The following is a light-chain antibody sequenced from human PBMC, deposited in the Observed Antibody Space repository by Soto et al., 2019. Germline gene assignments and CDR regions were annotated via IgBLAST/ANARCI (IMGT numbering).Light chain of an antibody. CDR3: SSYAASNNFYFV. V-gene: IGLV2-8*01. Sequence: SVLTQPPSASGSPGQSVTISCTGTSSDVGGYNYVSWYQQYPGRAPKLMIYEVTKRPSGVPDRFSGSKSGNTASLTVSGLQAEDEADYSCSSYAASNNFYFVFGGGTKVTVL. J-gene: IGLJ3*02. CDR1: SSDVGGYNY. CDR2: EVT.